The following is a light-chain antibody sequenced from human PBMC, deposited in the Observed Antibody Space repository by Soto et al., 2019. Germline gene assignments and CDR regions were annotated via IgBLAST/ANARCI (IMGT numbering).Light chain of an antibody. J-gene: IGLJ2*01. CDR3: QSYDSSLSGPVV. CDR2: GNI. CDR1: TSNIGAGYD. Sequence: QAVVTQPPSVSGAPGQRVTISCTGSTSNIGAGYDVQWYQQLPGTAPKLLIYGNINRPSGVPDRFSGSKSGTSASLAITGLQAEDEADYYCQSYDSSLSGPVVFGGGTKLTVL. V-gene: IGLV1-40*01.